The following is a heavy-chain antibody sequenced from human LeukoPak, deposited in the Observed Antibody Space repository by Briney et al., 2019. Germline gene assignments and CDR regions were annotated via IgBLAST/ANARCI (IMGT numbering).Heavy chain of an antibody. D-gene: IGHD3-22*01. V-gene: IGHV3-23*01. Sequence: GGSLRLSCAASGFTFNSYAMSWVRQAPGKGLEWVSTINVSGDNTYYADSVKGRFAISRDNSKSTLYLQVSSLTAEDTAVYSCARESRESKLANYFYDSSGFSNIDYWGQGTLVTVSS. CDR3: ARESRESKLANYFYDSSGFSNIDY. CDR2: INVSGDNT. J-gene: IGHJ4*02. CDR1: GFTFNSYA.